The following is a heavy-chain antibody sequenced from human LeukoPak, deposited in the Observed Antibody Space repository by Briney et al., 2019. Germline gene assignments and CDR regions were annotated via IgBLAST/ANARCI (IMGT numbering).Heavy chain of an antibody. J-gene: IGHJ4*02. CDR2: ITASGGNT. CDR3: AKGNGYSYGRYYFDY. Sequence: GESLRLSCAASGFTFSSYAMGWVRQAPGKGLEWVSAITASGGNTYYADSVKGRFTISRDNSKNTLYLQVNSLRAEDTAVYYCAKGNGYSYGRYYFDYWGQGTLVTVSS. D-gene: IGHD5-18*01. CDR1: GFTFSSYA. V-gene: IGHV3-23*01.